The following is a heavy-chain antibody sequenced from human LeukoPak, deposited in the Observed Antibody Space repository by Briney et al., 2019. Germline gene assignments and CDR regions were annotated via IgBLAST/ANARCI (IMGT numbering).Heavy chain of an antibody. Sequence: GGSLRLSCAASGFIFSSYAMSWVRQAPGKGLEWVSAISGGGIATYYADSVKGRFTISRDNSKNTLYLQMNSLRAEDTAVYYCAKAGTTVTYGDWRYWGQGTLVTVSS. J-gene: IGHJ4*02. CDR1: GFIFSSYA. V-gene: IGHV3-23*01. D-gene: IGHD4-17*01. CDR3: AKAGTTVTYGDWRY. CDR2: ISGGGIAT.